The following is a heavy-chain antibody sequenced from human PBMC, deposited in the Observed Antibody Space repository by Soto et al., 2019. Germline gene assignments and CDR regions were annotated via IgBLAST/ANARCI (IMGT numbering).Heavy chain of an antibody. Sequence: GGSLRLSCAASGFTFASYDMAWVRQAPGKGLEWVSGISGSGGNTYYGDSVKGRFTISRDNSKKMLFMQMSSLRAEDTALYYCAIRGLSKAEVRGYFDYWGQGTLVTVSS. CDR1: GFTFASYD. CDR2: ISGSGGNT. D-gene: IGHD3-10*01. J-gene: IGHJ4*02. V-gene: IGHV3-23*01. CDR3: AIRGLSKAEVRGYFDY.